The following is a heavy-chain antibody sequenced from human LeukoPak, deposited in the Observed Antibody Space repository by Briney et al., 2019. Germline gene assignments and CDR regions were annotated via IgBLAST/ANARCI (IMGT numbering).Heavy chain of an antibody. V-gene: IGHV1-2*02. CDR2: INPNSCGT. CDR1: GYTFTGYY. D-gene: IGHD6-13*01. J-gene: IGHJ4*02. Sequence: ASVKVSCKTSGYTFTGYYIHWVRQAPGQGLEWMGWINPNSCGTKYVEKFQGRVTMTRDPSISAAYMELSRLRSDDTAVYYCARDESPLAAAGVHWGQGTLVTVSS. CDR3: ARDESPLAAAGVH.